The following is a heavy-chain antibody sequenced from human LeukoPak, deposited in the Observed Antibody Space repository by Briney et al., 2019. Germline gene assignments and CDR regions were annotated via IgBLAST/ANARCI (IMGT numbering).Heavy chain of an antibody. V-gene: IGHV4-34*01. CDR2: INHSGST. CDR1: GGSFSGYY. CDR3: ARRGIYDTPYYFDY. J-gene: IGHJ4*02. D-gene: IGHD3-22*01. Sequence: KASETLSLTCAVYGGSFSGYYWSWIRQPPGKGLEWIGEINHSGSTNYNPSLKSRVTISVDTSKNQFSLKLSSVTAADTAVYYCARRGIYDTPYYFDYWGQGTLVTVSS.